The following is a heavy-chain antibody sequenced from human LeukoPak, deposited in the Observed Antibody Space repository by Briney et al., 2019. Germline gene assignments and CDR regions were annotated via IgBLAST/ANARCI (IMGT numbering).Heavy chain of an antibody. J-gene: IGHJ6*04. CDR3: ARARIRITMVRGVINGSRYGMDV. Sequence: SETPSLTCAVYGGSFSGYYWSWIRQPPGKGLEWIGEINHSGSTNYNPSLKSRVTISVDTSKNQFSLKLSSVTAADTAVYYCARARIRITMVRGVINGSRYGMDVWGKGTTVTVSS. V-gene: IGHV4-34*01. D-gene: IGHD3-10*01. CDR1: GGSFSGYY. CDR2: INHSGST.